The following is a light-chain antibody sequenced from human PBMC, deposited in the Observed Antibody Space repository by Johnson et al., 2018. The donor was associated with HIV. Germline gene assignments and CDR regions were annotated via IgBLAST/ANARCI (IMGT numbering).Light chain of an antibody. J-gene: IGLJ1*01. Sequence: QSVLTQPPSVSAAPGQKVTISCSGSSSNIGNNYVSWYQQLPGTAPKLLIYENNKRPSGIPDRFSGSKSGTSATLGITGLQTGDEADYYCGTWDSSLSADVFATGTKVTVL. CDR1: SSNIGNNY. V-gene: IGLV1-51*02. CDR3: GTWDSSLSADV. CDR2: ENN.